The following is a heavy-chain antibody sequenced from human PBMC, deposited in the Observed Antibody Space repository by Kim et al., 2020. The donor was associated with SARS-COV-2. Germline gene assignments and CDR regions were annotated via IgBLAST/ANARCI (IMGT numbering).Heavy chain of an antibody. CDR2: IYYSGST. CDR1: GGSISSSSYY. J-gene: IGHJ4*02. V-gene: IGHV4-39*01. Sequence: SETLSLTCTVSGGSISSSSYYWGWIRQPPGKGLEWIGSIYYSGSTYYNPSLKSRVTISVDTSKNQFSLKLSSVTAADTAVYYCAFGLSSWSTVPPNWGQGTLVTVSS. D-gene: IGHD6-13*01. CDR3: AFGLSSWSTVPPN.